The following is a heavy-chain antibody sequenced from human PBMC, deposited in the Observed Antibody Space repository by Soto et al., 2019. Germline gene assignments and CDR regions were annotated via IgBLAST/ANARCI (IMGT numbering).Heavy chain of an antibody. Sequence: PGGSLRLSCAASGFTFGSYSMNWVRQAPGKGLEWVSSISSSSSYIYYADSVKGRFTISRDNAKNSLYLQMNSLRAEDTAVYYCAREIIVVVPAAGNSYYFDYWGQGTLVTVSS. CDR1: GFTFGSYS. CDR2: ISSSSSYI. J-gene: IGHJ4*02. CDR3: AREIIVVVPAAGNSYYFDY. D-gene: IGHD2-2*01. V-gene: IGHV3-21*01.